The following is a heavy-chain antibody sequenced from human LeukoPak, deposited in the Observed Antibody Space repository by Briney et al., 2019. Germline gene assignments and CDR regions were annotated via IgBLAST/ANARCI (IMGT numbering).Heavy chain of an antibody. J-gene: IGHJ1*01. CDR3: ARGAAREYFQH. Sequence: SETLSLTCTVSRGSIINTNYYWVWVRQTPGKGLEWIGSIYYTGTTYYNPSLKSRVTISVDTSKNQFSLKLSSVTAADTAVYYCARGAAREYFQHWGQGTLVTVSS. CDR1: RGSIINTNYY. V-gene: IGHV4-39*07. D-gene: IGHD6-13*01. CDR2: IYYTGTT.